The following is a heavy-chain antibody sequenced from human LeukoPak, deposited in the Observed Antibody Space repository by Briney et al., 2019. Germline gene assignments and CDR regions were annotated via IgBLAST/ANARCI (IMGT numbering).Heavy chain of an antibody. CDR2: ISGSGDST. CDR1: GFTFSSYA. V-gene: IGHV3-23*01. Sequence: GGSLRLSCAASGFTFSSYAMSWVRQAPGKGLEWVSAISGSGDSTYCADSVKGRFTISRDNSKNTLYLQMNSLRAEDTAVYYCAKDLGIAVAEEFDYWGQGTLVTVSS. J-gene: IGHJ4*02. CDR3: AKDLGIAVAEEFDY. D-gene: IGHD6-19*01.